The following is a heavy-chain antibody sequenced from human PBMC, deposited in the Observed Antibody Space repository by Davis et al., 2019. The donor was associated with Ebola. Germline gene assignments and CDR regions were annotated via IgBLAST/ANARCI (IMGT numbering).Heavy chain of an antibody. CDR2: IFSNDEK. J-gene: IGHJ6*02. Sequence: SGPTLVKPTATLTLTCTVSGFSLSNARMGVSWIRQPPGKALEWLAHIFSNDEKSYSTSLKSRLTISKDTSKSQVVLTMTNMDPVDTATYYCARIQMRSYDFWSGYYGGYYYYGMDVWGQGTTVTVSS. CDR3: ARIQMRSYDFWSGYYGGYYYYGMDV. V-gene: IGHV2-26*01. CDR1: GFSLSNARMG. D-gene: IGHD3-3*01.